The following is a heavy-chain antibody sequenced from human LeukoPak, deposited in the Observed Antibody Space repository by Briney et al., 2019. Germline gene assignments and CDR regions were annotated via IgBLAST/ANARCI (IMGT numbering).Heavy chain of an antibody. CDR3: ARGSGKTTSLYYYRMDV. J-gene: IGHJ6*02. Sequence: PSETLSLTCAVYGGSFSGYYWSWIRQPPGKGLEWIGEINHSGSTNYNPSLKSRVTISVDTSKNQFSLKLSSVTAADTAVYYCARGSGKTTSLYYYRMDVWGQGTTVTVSS. V-gene: IGHV4-34*01. CDR2: INHSGST. CDR1: GGSFSGYY. D-gene: IGHD4-11*01.